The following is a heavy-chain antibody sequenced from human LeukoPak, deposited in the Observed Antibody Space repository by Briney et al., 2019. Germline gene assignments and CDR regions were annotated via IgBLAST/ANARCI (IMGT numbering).Heavy chain of an antibody. CDR2: IYTSGST. V-gene: IGHV4-61*02. J-gene: IGHJ4*02. Sequence: PSETLSLTRTVSGGSISSGSYYWSWIRQPAGKGLEWIGRIYTSGSTNYNPSLKSRVTISVDTSKNQFSLKLSSVTAADTAVYYCARVGYDILTGYHYFDYWGQGTLVTVSS. D-gene: IGHD3-9*01. CDR3: ARVGYDILTGYHYFDY. CDR1: GGSISSGSYY.